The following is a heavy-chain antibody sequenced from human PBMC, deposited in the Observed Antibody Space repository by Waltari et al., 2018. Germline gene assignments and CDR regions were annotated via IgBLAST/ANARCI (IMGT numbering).Heavy chain of an antibody. CDR2: MNPNSGNT. CDR3: ARAYSSGWYEGNNWFDP. V-gene: IGHV1-8*01. Sequence: QVQLVQSGAEVKKPGASVKVSCKASGYTFTSYDIHWVRQATGQGLEWMGWMNPNSGNTGYAQKFQGRVTMTRNTSISTAYMELSSLRSEDTAVYYCARAYSSGWYEGNNWFDPWGQGTLVTVSS. D-gene: IGHD6-19*01. CDR1: GYTFTSYD. J-gene: IGHJ5*02.